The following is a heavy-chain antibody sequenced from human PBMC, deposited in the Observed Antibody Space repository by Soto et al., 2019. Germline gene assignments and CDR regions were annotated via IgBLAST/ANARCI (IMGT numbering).Heavy chain of an antibody. CDR2: IIPIFGTV. J-gene: IGHJ2*01. CDR1: GGTFSNYP. D-gene: IGHD2-21*02. V-gene: IGHV1-69*12. Sequence: QVQLVQSGAEVKKPGSSVKVSCKASGGTFSNYPISWVRQAPGQGLEWMGGIIPIFGTVNYAQKFKGRVTITADESTSTAYMEMSSLISEDTAVYYCASGNHRWRQWWYFDLWGRGTLVTVSS. CDR3: ASGNHRWRQWWYFDL.